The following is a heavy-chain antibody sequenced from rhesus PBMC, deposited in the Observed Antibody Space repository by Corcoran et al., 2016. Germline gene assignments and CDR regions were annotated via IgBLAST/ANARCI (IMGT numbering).Heavy chain of an antibody. J-gene: IGHJ6*01. Sequence: QLQLQELGPGRVKPSETLSLTCAVSGYSISSGYGWSWICQPPGKGLEWIGYISYSGSTSYHPFLKSRVYISSDPSKNQFSLKLSSVTAADTAVYYCARDGSYGLDSWGQGVVVTVSS. CDR3: ARDGSYGLDS. CDR1: GYSISSGYG. CDR2: ISYSGST. D-gene: IGHD1-44*02. V-gene: IGHV4-122*02.